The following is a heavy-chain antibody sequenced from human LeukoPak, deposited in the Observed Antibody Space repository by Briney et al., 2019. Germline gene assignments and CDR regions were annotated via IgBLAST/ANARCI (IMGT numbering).Heavy chain of an antibody. CDR1: GYSISSDYY. CDR2: IYDSGST. D-gene: IGHD5-18*01. V-gene: IGHV4-38-2*02. Sequence: SETLSLTCTVSGYSISSDYYWGWIRQPPGKGLEWIGTIYDSGSTYYNPSLKSRVTISVDTSKNQFSLKLSSVTAADTAVYYCAGTRYNYGPYYFDYWGQGTLVTVSS. CDR3: AGTRYNYGPYYFDY. J-gene: IGHJ4*02.